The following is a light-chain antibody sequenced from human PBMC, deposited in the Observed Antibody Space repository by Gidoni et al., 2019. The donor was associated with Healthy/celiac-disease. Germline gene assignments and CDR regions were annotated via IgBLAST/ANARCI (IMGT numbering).Light chain of an antibody. CDR1: SSYVGGYNY. Sequence: QSALTQPRSVSGSPGQPVTISCTGTSSYVGGYNYVSWYQQHPGKAPKLMIYDVSKRPSGVPDRFSGSKSGNTASLTISGLQAEDEADYYCCSYAGSYGVVFGGGTKLTVL. CDR2: DVS. V-gene: IGLV2-11*01. CDR3: CSYAGSYGVV. J-gene: IGLJ2*01.